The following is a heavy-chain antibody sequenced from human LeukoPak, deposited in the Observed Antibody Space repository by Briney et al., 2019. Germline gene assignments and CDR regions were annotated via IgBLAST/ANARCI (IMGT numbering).Heavy chain of an antibody. CDR3: AREDSRGELVY. CDR1: GFIFKSYS. D-gene: IGHD3-10*01. V-gene: IGHV3-21*01. Sequence: PGGSLRLSCAASGFIFKSYSMSWVRQAPGKGLEWVSSISSSSNYKYYAGSMKGRFTISRDTAKNSLYLQMNSLRAEDTAVYYCAREDSRGELVYWGQGTLVTVSS. J-gene: IGHJ4*02. CDR2: ISSSSNYK.